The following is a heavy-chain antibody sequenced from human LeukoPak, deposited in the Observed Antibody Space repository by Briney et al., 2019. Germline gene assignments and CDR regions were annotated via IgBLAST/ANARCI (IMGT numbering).Heavy chain of an antibody. CDR2: IIPIFGTA. D-gene: IGHD5-24*01. CDR1: GGTFSSYA. J-gene: IGHJ6*03. Sequence: SVKVSCKASGGTFSSYAISWVRQAPGQGLEWMGGIIPIFGTANYAQKFQGRVTMTADESTSTAYMELSSLRSEDTAVYYCARLQSPSYYYYYYMDVWGKGTTVTVSS. CDR3: ARLQSPSYYYYYYMDV. V-gene: IGHV1-69*01.